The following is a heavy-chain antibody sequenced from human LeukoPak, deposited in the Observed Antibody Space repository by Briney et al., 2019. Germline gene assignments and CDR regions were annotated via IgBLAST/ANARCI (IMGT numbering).Heavy chain of an antibody. Sequence: ASVKVSCKASGYTFTGYYMHWVRQAPGQGLEWMGWINPNSGGTNYAQKFRGRVNISRNTSINTSSLSSEDTAIYYCARMNKSGKNNWFDPWGQGTLVTVSS. D-gene: IGHD1/OR15-1a*01. J-gene: IGHJ5*02. CDR2: INPNSGGT. V-gene: IGHV1-2*02. CDR3: ARMNKSGKNNWFDP. CDR1: GYTFTGYY.